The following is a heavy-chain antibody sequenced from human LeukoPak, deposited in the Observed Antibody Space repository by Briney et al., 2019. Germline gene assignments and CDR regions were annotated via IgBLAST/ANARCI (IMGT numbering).Heavy chain of an antibody. D-gene: IGHD3-10*01. J-gene: IGHJ4*02. CDR1: GYTFTNFY. CDR2: INPRGGSA. CDR3: ARDYHGSGSLTTFDY. Sequence: ASVKVSCKASGYTFTNFYMHWVRQVPGQGLEWMGIINPRGGSASSAQKFQGRVTLTRDTSTSTVYMELSRLRSEDTALYYCARDYHGSGSLTTFDYWGQGTLVTVSS. V-gene: IGHV1-46*01.